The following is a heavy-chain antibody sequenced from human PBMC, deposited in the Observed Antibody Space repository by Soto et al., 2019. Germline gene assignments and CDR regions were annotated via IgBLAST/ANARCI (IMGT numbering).Heavy chain of an antibody. Sequence: QERLVESGGGVVQPGRSLRLSCAVSGFTFSDYAMHWVRQAPGKGLEWVALIWHDGINEFYADSVKGRFTISRDISNNTLYLEMNSLRPEETAVYYCTKSRGDAYKWGLGLDKWGQGTLFTVSS. J-gene: IGHJ4*02. CDR3: TKSRGDAYKWGLGLDK. V-gene: IGHV3-33*03. D-gene: IGHD3-10*01. CDR2: IWHDGINE. CDR1: GFTFSDYA.